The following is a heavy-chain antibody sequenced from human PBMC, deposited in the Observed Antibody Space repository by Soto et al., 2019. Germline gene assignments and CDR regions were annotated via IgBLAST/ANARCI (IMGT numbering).Heavy chain of an antibody. V-gene: IGHV1-3*01. CDR3: AREGGWELLYYYYGMDV. D-gene: IGHD1-26*01. Sequence: VASVKVSCKASGYTFTSYAMHWVRQAPGQRLEWMGWINAGNGNTKYSQKFQGRVTIARDTSASTAYMELSSLRSEDTAVYYCAREGGWELLYYYYGMDVWGQGTTVT. CDR2: INAGNGNT. J-gene: IGHJ6*02. CDR1: GYTFTSYA.